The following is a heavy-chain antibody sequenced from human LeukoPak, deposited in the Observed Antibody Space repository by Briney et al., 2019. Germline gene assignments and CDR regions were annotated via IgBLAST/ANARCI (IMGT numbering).Heavy chain of an antibody. V-gene: IGHV1-2*02. CDR2: INLNSGGT. CDR3: ATVRGNSGSYLVDY. CDR1: GYTFTGYY. J-gene: IGHJ4*02. D-gene: IGHD1-26*01. Sequence: ASVKVSCQASGYTFTGYYMHWVRQAPGQGLEWMGRINLNSGGTNYAQKFQGRVTMTRDTSISTAYMELSRLRSDDTAVYYCATVRGNSGSYLVDYWGQGTLVTVSS.